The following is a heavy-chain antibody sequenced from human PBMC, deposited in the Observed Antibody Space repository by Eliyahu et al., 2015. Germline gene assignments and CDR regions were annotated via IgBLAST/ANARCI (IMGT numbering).Heavy chain of an antibody. CDR1: GGSISSSSYY. J-gene: IGHJ4*02. V-gene: IGHV4-39*01. CDR2: IYYSGST. D-gene: IGHD6-19*01. CDR3: ARLGYGGSSGWYVMYFDN. Sequence: ESGPGLVKPSETLSLTCTVSGGSISSSSYYWGWIRQPPGKGLEWIGSIYYSGSTYYNPSLKSRVTISVDTSKNQFSLKLSSVTAADTAVYYCARLGYGGSSGWYVMYFDNWGQGTLVTVSS.